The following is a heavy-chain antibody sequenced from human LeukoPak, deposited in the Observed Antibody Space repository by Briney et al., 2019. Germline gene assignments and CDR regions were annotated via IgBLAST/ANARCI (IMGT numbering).Heavy chain of an antibody. V-gene: IGHV4-34*01. D-gene: IGHD2-21*01. J-gene: IGHJ4*02. Sequence: SETLSLTCGVFGVSINDYYWSWIRQSPGRGLEWTGEISHTEGTRYNPSLESRVTMSVGTSENQLSLKLIFVTAADTAVYYCARIRCGHSGSVCYNHWGLGTLVTVSS. CDR3: ARIRCGHSGSVCYNH. CDR2: ISHTEGT. CDR1: GVSINDYY.